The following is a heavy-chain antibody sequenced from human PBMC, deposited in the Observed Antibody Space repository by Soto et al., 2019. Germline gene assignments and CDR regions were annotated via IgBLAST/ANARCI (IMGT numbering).Heavy chain of an antibody. CDR2: IYHSGST. CDR3: ARDNITGLFDY. CDR1: GGSISSSNW. D-gene: IGHD2-8*02. V-gene: IGHV4-4*02. J-gene: IGHJ4*02. Sequence: SETLSLTCAVSGGSISSSNWWSWVRQPPGKGLEWIGKIYHSGSTNYNPSLKSRVTISVDKSKNQFSLKLTSVTAADTAVYYWARDNITGLFDYGGQGTPVTVAS.